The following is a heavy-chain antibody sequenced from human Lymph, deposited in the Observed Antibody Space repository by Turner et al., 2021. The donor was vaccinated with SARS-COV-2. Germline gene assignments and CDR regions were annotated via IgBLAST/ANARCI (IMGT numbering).Heavy chain of an antibody. CDR3: AKDRFTLSSGWEDY. Sequence: EVQLLESGGGLVQPGGSLGHPCAASGFTFSSYAMSWVRQAPGKGLEWVSGISGSGGTTHYADSVKGRFTISRDNSKNTLYLQMNSLRAEDTAVYYCAKDRFTLSSGWEDYWGQGTLVTVSS. D-gene: IGHD6-19*01. CDR2: ISGSGGTT. V-gene: IGHV3-23*01. J-gene: IGHJ4*02. CDR1: GFTFSSYA.